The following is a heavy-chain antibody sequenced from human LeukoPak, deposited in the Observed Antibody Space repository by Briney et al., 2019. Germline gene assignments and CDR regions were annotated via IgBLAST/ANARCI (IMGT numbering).Heavy chain of an antibody. J-gene: IGHJ3*02. CDR1: GYTFTSYD. CDR3: ASGGWNYYDSSGLIAFDI. CDR2: MNPNSGNT. D-gene: IGHD3-22*01. Sequence: ASVKVSCKASGYTFTSYDINWVRQATGQGLEWMGWMNPNSGNTGYAQKFQGRVTITRNTSISTAYMELSSLRSEDTAVCYCASGGWNYYDSSGLIAFDIWGQGTMVTVSS. V-gene: IGHV1-8*03.